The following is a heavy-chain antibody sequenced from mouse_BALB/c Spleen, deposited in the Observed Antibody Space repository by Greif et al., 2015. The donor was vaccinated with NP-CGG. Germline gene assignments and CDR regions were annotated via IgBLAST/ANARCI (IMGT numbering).Heavy chain of an antibody. CDR1: GYAFSSYW. V-gene: IGHV1-80*01. CDR3: ARMGHYYGYGDFDY. J-gene: IGHJ2*01. D-gene: IGHD1-2*01. CDR2: IYPGDGDT. Sequence: VNVVESGAELVRPGSSVKISCKASGYAFSSYWMNWVKQRPGQGLEWIGQIYPGDGDTNYNGKFKGKATLTADKSSSPAYMQLSSLTSEDSAVYFCARMGHYYGYGDFDYWGQGTTLTVSS.